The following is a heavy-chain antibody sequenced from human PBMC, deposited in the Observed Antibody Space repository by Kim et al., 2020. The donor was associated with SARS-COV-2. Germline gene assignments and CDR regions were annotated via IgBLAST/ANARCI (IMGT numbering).Heavy chain of an antibody. CDR1: GFTFSSYW. Sequence: GGSLRLSCAASGFTFSSYWMSWVRQAPGKGLEWVANIKQDGSENYYVDSVRGRFTISRDNAKNFLNLQMNSLTAESTAVYYCARDSRLSIVRGVIHYYYGIDVWGQGATGTVSS. CDR3: ARDSRLSIVRGVIHYYYGIDV. D-gene: IGHD3-10*01. V-gene: IGHV3-7*03. J-gene: IGHJ6*02. CDR2: IKQDGSEN.